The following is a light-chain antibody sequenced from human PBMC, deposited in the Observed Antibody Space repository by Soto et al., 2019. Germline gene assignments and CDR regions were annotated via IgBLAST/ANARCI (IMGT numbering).Light chain of an antibody. CDR1: QSISSW. CDR3: QQYDAYPWT. V-gene: IGKV1-5*03. J-gene: IGKJ1*01. CDR2: KAS. Sequence: DIQMTQSPSTLSASVGDRVTITCRASQSISSWLAWYQQRPGRAPKLLVYKASSLQSGVPSRFSGSGSGTEFTLTISSLQPDDFATYYCQQYDAYPWTFCHGTKVEIK.